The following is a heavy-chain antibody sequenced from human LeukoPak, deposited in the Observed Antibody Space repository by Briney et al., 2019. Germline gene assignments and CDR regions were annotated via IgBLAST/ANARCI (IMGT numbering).Heavy chain of an antibody. J-gene: IGHJ4*02. V-gene: IGHV3-7*05. D-gene: IGHD1-26*01. CDR2: IKQGGSEK. Sequence: PGGSLRLSCAASGFTFSSYWMSWVRQAPGKGLEWVANIKQGGSEKYYVDSVKGRFTISRDNAKNSLYLQMNSLRAEDTAVFYCASGTTYGGSYQNFDHWGQGTLVTVSS. CDR1: GFTFSSYW. CDR3: ASGTTYGGSYQNFDH.